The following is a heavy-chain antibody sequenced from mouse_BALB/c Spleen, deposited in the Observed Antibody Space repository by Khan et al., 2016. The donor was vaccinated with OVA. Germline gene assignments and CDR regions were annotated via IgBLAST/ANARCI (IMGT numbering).Heavy chain of an antibody. V-gene: IGHV1-76*01. CDR3: AICYDYETSYFDV. J-gene: IGHJ1*01. D-gene: IGHD2-4*01. Sequence: QVQLKESGTELVRPGASVKLSCKTSGYIFTSNWIHWVKQRSGQGLEWIARIYPGTGSIYYNEKFKGKATLTADKSSSTASMPLRSLKSEDSAVYFCAICYDYETSYFDVWGAGTTVTVSS. CDR2: IYPGTGSI. CDR1: GYIFTSNW.